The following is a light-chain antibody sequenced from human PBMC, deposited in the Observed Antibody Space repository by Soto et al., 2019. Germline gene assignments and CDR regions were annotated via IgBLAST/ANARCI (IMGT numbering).Light chain of an antibody. Sequence: EIVLTQSPGTLSLSPGERATLSCRASQSVTNSRLAWYQQKPGPAPKVLIYGGSNRATGIPDRFSGSGSGTDFTLTISRLEPEDVAFYYCQQWSSSPRTFGKGTKLEIK. CDR3: QQWSSSPRT. CDR2: GGS. CDR1: QSVTNSR. J-gene: IGKJ2*01. V-gene: IGKV3-20*01.